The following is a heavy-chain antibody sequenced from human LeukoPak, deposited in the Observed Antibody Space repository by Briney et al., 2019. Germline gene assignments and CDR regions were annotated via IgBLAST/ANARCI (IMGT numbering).Heavy chain of an antibody. J-gene: IGHJ4*02. Sequence: PGGSLRLSCVASGFTFTNNWMSWVRQAPGKGLEWVANVKQNGDEKSYGDSVKGRFTISRGNAQNSVYLQMNSLRPEDTAVYYCADPGAGYWGQGTLVTVSS. CDR2: VKQNGDEK. CDR3: ADPGAGY. CDR1: GFTFTNNW. V-gene: IGHV3-7*01. D-gene: IGHD4-17*01.